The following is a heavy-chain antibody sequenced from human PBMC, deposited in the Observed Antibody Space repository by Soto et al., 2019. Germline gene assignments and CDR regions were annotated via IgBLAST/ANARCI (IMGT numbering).Heavy chain of an antibody. Sequence: QVHLVQSGAEVKKPGASVKVSCKGSGYAFTTYGITWVRQAPGQGLEWMGWISAHNGNTNYAQKLQGRVTVTRDTSTSTAYMELRSLRADDTAVYYCARGRYGDYWGQGALVTVSS. J-gene: IGHJ4*02. CDR2: ISAHNGNT. CDR3: ARGRYGDY. V-gene: IGHV1-18*01. D-gene: IGHD1-1*01. CDR1: GYAFTTYG.